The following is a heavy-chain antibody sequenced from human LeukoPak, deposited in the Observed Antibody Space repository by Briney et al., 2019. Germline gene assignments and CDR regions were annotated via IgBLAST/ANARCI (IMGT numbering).Heavy chain of an antibody. CDR2: ISAHNGNT. D-gene: IGHD4-11*01. CDR3: ARDPGRSLQTVPYYFNY. J-gene: IGHJ4*02. CDR1: GYTFTSYG. Sequence: ASVKVSCKASGYTFTSYGISWVRQAPGQGLEWMGWISAHNGNTNYAQKLQGRVTMTTDTSTSTAYMELRSLRSDDTAVYYCARDPGRSLQTVPYYFNYWGQGTLVTVSS. V-gene: IGHV1-18*01.